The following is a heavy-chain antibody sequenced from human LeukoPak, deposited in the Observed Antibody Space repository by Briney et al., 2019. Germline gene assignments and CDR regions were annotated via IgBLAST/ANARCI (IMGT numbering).Heavy chain of an antibody. CDR3: TRVLPVYV. CDR2: INPDTGGT. J-gene: IGHJ3*01. Sequence: ASMKVSCKASGIPFTSDYMHWVRKAPGQGPEWMGWINPDTGGTNYAQKFQGRVTLTRDKSISSAFMELFDLRSDDTAIYYCTRVLPVYVWGQGTMIIVST. V-gene: IGHV1-2*02. CDR1: GIPFTSDY.